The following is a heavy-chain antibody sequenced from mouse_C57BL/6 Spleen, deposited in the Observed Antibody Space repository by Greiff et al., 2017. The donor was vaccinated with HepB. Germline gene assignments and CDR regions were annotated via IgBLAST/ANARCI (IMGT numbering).Heavy chain of an antibody. Sequence: LQESGAELVKPGASVKISCKASGYAFSSYWMNWVKQRPGKGLEWIGQIYPGDGDTNYNGKFKGKATLTADKSSSTAYMQLSSLTSEDSAVYFCARRYYGSRYAMDYWGQGTSVTVSS. CDR1: GYAFSSYW. J-gene: IGHJ4*01. D-gene: IGHD1-1*01. CDR2: IYPGDGDT. CDR3: ARRYYGSRYAMDY. V-gene: IGHV1-80*01.